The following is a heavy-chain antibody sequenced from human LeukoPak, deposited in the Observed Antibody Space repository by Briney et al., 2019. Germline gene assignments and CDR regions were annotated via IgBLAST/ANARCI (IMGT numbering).Heavy chain of an antibody. J-gene: IGHJ6*02. Sequence: GGSLRLSCAASGFTFSSYWMSWVRQAPGKGLEWVANIKQDGSEKYYVDSAKGRFTISRDNAKNSLYLQMNSLRAEDTAVYYCARVPAAAGTPYYYYGMDVWGQGTTVTVSS. D-gene: IGHD6-13*01. CDR3: ARVPAAAGTPYYYYGMDV. V-gene: IGHV3-7*03. CDR1: GFTFSSYW. CDR2: IKQDGSEK.